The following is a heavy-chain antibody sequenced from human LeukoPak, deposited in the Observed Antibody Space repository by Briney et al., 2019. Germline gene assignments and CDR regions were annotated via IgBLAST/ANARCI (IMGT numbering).Heavy chain of an antibody. V-gene: IGHV3-23*01. D-gene: IGHD3-3*01. CDR2: ISGSGGST. J-gene: IGHJ4*02. CDR3: AKVRFLEWLYGPYYFDY. Sequence: GGSLRLSCAASGFTFSSYAMSWVRQAPGKGLEGVSAISGSGGSTYYADSVKGRFTISRGNSKNTLYLQMNSLRAEDTAVYYCAKVRFLEWLYGPYYFDYWGQGTLVTVSS. CDR1: GFTFSSYA.